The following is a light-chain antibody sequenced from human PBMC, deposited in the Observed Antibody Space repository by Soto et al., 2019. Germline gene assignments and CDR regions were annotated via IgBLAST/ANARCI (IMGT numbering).Light chain of an antibody. CDR3: QQYYKVPVT. Sequence: DIQMTQSPSSLSASIGDRVTITCQASQDVNNSLNWYQQKPRKAPNLLIYDVSNLGTGVPSRFSGSGSATDFTFTISRLQPEDIGTYYCQQYYKVPVTFGQGTRLEI. CDR2: DVS. V-gene: IGKV1-33*01. J-gene: IGKJ5*01. CDR1: QDVNNS.